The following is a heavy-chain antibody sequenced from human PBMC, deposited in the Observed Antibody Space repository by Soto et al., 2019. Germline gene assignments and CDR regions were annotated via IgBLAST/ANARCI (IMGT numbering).Heavy chain of an antibody. CDR2: IYYSGST. D-gene: IGHD3-16*01. CDR1: VDSVTSGNYY. V-gene: IGHV4-61*01. J-gene: IGHJ5*01. CDR3: AMIHVDTYMISWFDT. Sequence: PSETLSLTCTVSVDSVTSGNYYWSWIRQPPGKGLEWIGHIYYSGSTNYSPSLKSRVTISLDTSNNQFSLKVTSVTAADTAVYYCAMIHVDTYMISWFDTWSQGTLVTFXS.